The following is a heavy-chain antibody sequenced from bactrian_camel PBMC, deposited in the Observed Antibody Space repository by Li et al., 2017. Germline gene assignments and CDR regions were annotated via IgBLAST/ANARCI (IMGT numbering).Heavy chain of an antibody. CDR2: FDRGGSA. J-gene: IGHJ6*01. V-gene: IGHV3S53*01. Sequence: HVQLVESGGGSVQAGGSLRLSCAASVYTSCMGWFRQATGKQREGVASFDRGGSARYADSAKGRFTISQDNAKNTLYLQMNSLKPDDTGMYYCGAHQAKDDSWCTLVLAAVSFGAQGQGTQVTVS. CDR3: GAHQAKDDSWCTLVLAAVSFGA. D-gene: IGHD3*01. CDR1: VYTSC.